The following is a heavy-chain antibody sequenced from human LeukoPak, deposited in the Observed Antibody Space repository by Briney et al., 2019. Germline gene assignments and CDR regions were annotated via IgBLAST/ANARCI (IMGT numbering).Heavy chain of an antibody. J-gene: IGHJ4*02. CDR2: FDPEDGET. V-gene: IGHV1-24*01. CDR3: ATTRQENYYDSSGYNY. Sequence: ASVNVSCTVSGYTLTELSMHWVRQAPGKGLEWMGGFDPEDGETIYAQKFQGRVTMTEDTSTDTAYMELSSLRSEDTAVYYCATTRQENYYDSSGYNYWGQGTLVTVSS. CDR1: GYTLTELS. D-gene: IGHD3-22*01.